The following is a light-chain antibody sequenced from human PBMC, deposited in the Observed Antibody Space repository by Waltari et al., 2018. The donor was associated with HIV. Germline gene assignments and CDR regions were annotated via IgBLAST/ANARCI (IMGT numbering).Light chain of an antibody. CDR2: KAS. CDR1: QSISSW. J-gene: IGKJ2*01. Sequence: DIQMTQSPSTLSASVGDRVTITCRASQSISSWLAWYQHKPGKAPNLLIYKASSLESGVPSRFGGSGSGTEFTLTISSLQPDDFATYYCQQYHSYPYTFGQGTKLEIK. V-gene: IGKV1-5*03. CDR3: QQYHSYPYT.